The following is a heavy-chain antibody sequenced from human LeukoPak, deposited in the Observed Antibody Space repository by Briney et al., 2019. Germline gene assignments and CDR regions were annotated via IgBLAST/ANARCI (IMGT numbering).Heavy chain of an antibody. Sequence: ASETLSLTCTVSGGSISSYYWGWIRQPPGKGLEWVGSIYHSGSTYYNPSLKSRVTISVDTSKNQFSLNLSSVTAADTAVYYCARARREMVDYWGQGTLVTVSS. D-gene: IGHD5-24*01. CDR2: IYHSGST. CDR1: GGSISSYY. CDR3: ARARREMVDY. J-gene: IGHJ4*02. V-gene: IGHV4-38-2*02.